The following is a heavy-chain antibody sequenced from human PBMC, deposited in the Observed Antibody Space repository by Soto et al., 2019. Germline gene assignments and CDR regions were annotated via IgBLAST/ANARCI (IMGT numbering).Heavy chain of an antibody. D-gene: IGHD6-13*01. Sequence: GGSLRLSCAASGFTFSSYGMHWVRQAPGKGLEWVAVISYDGSNKYYADSVKGRFTISRDKSKNTLYLQMNSLRAEDTAVYYCAKRASSVAAAGTDYYGMDVWGQGTTVTVSS. CDR2: ISYDGSNK. CDR3: AKRASSVAAAGTDYYGMDV. J-gene: IGHJ6*02. CDR1: GFTFSSYG. V-gene: IGHV3-30*18.